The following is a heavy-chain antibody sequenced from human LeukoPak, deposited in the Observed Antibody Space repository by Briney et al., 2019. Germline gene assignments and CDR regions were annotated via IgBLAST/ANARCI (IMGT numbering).Heavy chain of an antibody. CDR2: ISGSGGST. Sequence: GGSLRLSCAASGFTFSSYAMSWVRQAPGKGLEWVSAISGSGGSTYYADSVEGRFTISRDNSKDTLYLLMNSLRAEDTAVYYCAKLVPSDDFWSGYLGWFDPWGQGTLVTVSS. D-gene: IGHD3-3*01. V-gene: IGHV3-23*01. CDR3: AKLVPSDDFWSGYLGWFDP. J-gene: IGHJ5*02. CDR1: GFTFSSYA.